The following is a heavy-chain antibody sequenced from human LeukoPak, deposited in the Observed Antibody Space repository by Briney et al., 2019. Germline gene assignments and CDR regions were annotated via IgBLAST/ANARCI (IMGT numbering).Heavy chain of an antibody. CDR1: GFTFSSYS. D-gene: IGHD2-21*02. CDR3: ASASCGGDCYQFDY. V-gene: IGHV3-21*01. J-gene: IGHJ4*02. Sequence: KTGGSLRLSCAASGFTFSSYSMNWVRQAPGKGLEWVSSISGSSSYIYYADSVKGRFTISRDNAKNSLYLQMNSLRAEDTVVYYCASASCGGDCYQFDYWGQGTLVTVSS. CDR2: ISGSSSYI.